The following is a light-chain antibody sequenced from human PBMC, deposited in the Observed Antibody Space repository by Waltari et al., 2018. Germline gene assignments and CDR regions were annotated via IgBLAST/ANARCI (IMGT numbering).Light chain of an antibody. CDR1: QCIRSY. CDR2: AAS. Sequence: DIQMTQSPSSLSASLGDSATITCRARQCIRSYLNWYHQKPGQAPTLLIDAASSLQSGVPSRFSGSGSGTDFTLTISSLQPEEFATYLCQQTYSTPLTFGQGTKVEVK. CDR3: QQTYSTPLT. V-gene: IGKV1-39*01. J-gene: IGKJ1*01.